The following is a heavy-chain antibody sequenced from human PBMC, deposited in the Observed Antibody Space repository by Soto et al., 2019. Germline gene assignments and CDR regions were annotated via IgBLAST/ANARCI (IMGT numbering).Heavy chain of an antibody. CDR3: GRLTPVSVLDL. CDR1: GDTISSSYW. J-gene: IGHJ4*01. Sequence: SETLSLTCAVSGDTISSSYWWSWVRLSPVRGLEWIGEIYHSGSANYNPSFKGRVFMSVDKSKNHFSLRLTSVTAADTAVFYCGRLTPVSVLDLWGHGTQVTVSS. D-gene: IGHD2-2*01. CDR2: IYHSGSA. V-gene: IGHV4-4*02.